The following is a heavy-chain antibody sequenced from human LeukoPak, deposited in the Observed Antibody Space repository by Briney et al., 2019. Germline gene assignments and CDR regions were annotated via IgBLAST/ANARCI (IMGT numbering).Heavy chain of an antibody. V-gene: IGHV3-74*01. CDR3: ARGGGYSCDYFDY. J-gene: IGHJ4*02. D-gene: IGHD1-26*01. CDR1: GFTFTSYW. CDR2: INSDENST. Sequence: GGSLRLSCAASGFTFTSYWMHWVRQAPGKGLVWVSCINSDENSTRYADSEKGRLTIPRHNDKNTLYLQRNSLRAEDTAVYYGARGGGYSCDYFDYWGQGTLVTVSS.